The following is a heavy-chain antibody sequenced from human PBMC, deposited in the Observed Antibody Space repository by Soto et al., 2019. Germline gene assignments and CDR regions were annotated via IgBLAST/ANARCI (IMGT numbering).Heavy chain of an antibody. D-gene: IGHD4-17*01. V-gene: IGHV1-18*04. CDR2: ISAYNGNT. J-gene: IGHJ5*02. Sequence: QVQLVQSGAEVKKPGASVKVSCKASGYTFTSYGISWVRQAPGQGLEWMGWISAYNGNTNYAQKLQGRVTMTTDTSTSTAYMALRSLSSDDTAVYYCARGIEKGTTVRNNWFDPWGQGTLVTVSS. CDR1: GYTFTSYG. CDR3: ARGIEKGTTVRNNWFDP.